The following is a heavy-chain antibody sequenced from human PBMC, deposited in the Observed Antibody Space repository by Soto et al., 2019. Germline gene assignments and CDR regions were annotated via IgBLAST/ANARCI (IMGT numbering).Heavy chain of an antibody. Sequence: GGSLRLSCAASGFTFSSYGMHWVRQAPGKGLEWVAVIWYDGSNKYYADSVKGRFTISRDNSKNTLYLQMNSLRAEDTAVYYCAREGDYYDSSGYPYYWGQGTLVTVSS. J-gene: IGHJ4*02. D-gene: IGHD3-22*01. CDR2: IWYDGSNK. CDR3: AREGDYYDSSGYPYY. CDR1: GFTFSSYG. V-gene: IGHV3-33*01.